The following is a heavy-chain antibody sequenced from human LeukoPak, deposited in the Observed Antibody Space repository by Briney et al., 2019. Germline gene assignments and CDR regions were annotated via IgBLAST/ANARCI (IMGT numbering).Heavy chain of an antibody. CDR3: AKDILTTGAFCSGWLGDY. D-gene: IGHD6-19*01. CDR1: GFTFSRYA. Sequence: GGSLRLSCAASGFTFSRYAMSWVRQAPGKGLEWVSAISDSGDSTYYADSVKGRFTISRANSKNTLYLQMSSLRAVDTAVYDCAKDILTTGAFCSGWLGDYCGQGTLVTVSS. CDR2: ISDSGDST. J-gene: IGHJ4*02. V-gene: IGHV3-23*01.